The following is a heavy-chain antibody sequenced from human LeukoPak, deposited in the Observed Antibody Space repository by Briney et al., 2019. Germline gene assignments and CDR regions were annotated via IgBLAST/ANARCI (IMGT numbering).Heavy chain of an antibody. CDR3: ARETLGGPFDY. CDR2: INHSGST. J-gene: IGHJ4*02. D-gene: IGHD2-15*01. V-gene: IGHV4-34*01. Sequence: SETLSLTCAVYGGSFSGYYWSWIRQPPGKGLEWIGEINHSGSTNYNPSLKSRVTISVDTSKNQFSLKLSSVTAADTAVYYCARETLGGPFDYWGQGTLVTVSS. CDR1: GGSFSGYY.